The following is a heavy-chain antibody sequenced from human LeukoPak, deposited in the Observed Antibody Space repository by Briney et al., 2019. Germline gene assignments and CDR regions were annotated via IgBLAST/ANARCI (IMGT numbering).Heavy chain of an antibody. Sequence: SETLSLTCAVYGGSFSGYYWSWIRQPPGEGLEWIGEINHSGSTNYNPSLKSRVTISVDTSKNQFSLKLSSVTAADTAVYYCARDLIGAPGPYFDYWGQGTLVTVSS. J-gene: IGHJ4*02. CDR1: GGSFSGYY. CDR2: INHSGST. V-gene: IGHV4-34*01. D-gene: IGHD6-6*01. CDR3: ARDLIGAPGPYFDY.